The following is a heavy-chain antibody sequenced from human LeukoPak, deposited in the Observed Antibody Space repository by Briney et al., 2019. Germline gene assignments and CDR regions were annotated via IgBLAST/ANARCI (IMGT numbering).Heavy chain of an antibody. CDR1: GFTFSSYS. CDR2: ISSSSSTI. Sequence: SGGSLRLSCAASGFTFSSYSMNWVRQAPGKGLEWVSYISSSSSTIYYADSVKGRFTISRDNAKNSLYLQMNSLRAEDTAVYYCARVVGRNWFDPWGQGTLVTVSS. J-gene: IGHJ5*02. D-gene: IGHD2-2*01. CDR3: ARVVGRNWFDP. V-gene: IGHV3-48*01.